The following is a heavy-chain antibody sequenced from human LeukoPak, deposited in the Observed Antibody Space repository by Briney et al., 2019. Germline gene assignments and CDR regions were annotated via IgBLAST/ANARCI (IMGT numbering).Heavy chain of an antibody. CDR3: ARTTEVWFDP. CDR1: GASISSYY. D-gene: IGHD1-14*01. J-gene: IGHJ5*02. CDR2: IYSSRS. V-gene: IGHV4-4*07. Sequence: SETLFLTCTVSGASISSYYWSWIRQPAGKGLEWIGRIYSSRSIYNPSLKSRVTMSVDTSKNQFSLQLSSVTAADAAVYYCARTTEVWFDPSGQGTLVTVSS.